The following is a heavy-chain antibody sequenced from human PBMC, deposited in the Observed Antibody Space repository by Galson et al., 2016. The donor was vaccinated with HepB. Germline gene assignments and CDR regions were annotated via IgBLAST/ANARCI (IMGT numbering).Heavy chain of an antibody. CDR1: GFTFSDYF. J-gene: IGHJ6*02. CDR2: IGSSNSDT. V-gene: IGHV3-11*06. CDR3: YSYGMHV. Sequence: SLRLSCAASGFTFSDYFMSWVRQPPGKGLEWISFIGSSNSDTSYADSVRGRFTISRDNAKKSLFLELNSLRAEDTAVYYCYSYGMHVWGHGTTVTVSS.